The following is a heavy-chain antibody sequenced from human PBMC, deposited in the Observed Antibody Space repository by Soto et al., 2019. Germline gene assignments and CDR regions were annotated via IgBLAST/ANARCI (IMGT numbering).Heavy chain of an antibody. Sequence: GSLRLSCAALGFTFSDHYMSWIRQAPGKGLEWIGYSSNSGSFTRYADSVKGRFSISRDNAKNSLYLQINSLRGDDTAIYYCVRSGDNYNLLDYWGQGTPVTVSS. D-gene: IGHD1-1*01. J-gene: IGHJ4*02. CDR2: SSNSGSFT. V-gene: IGHV3-11*06. CDR1: GFTFSDHY. CDR3: VRSGDNYNLLDY.